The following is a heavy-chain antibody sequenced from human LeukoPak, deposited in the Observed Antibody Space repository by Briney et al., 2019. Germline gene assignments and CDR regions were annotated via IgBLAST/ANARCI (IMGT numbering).Heavy chain of an antibody. V-gene: IGHV3-66*01. D-gene: IGHD6-19*01. Sequence: PGGSLRLSCAASGFTVSNTYMSWVRQAPGKGLDWVSIIYSGGSTYYANSVKGRFTISRDNSKNTLYLHMNSLRAEDTAVYYCAKTEQWLVSRPGGYYFDSWGQGTLVTVSS. J-gene: IGHJ4*02. CDR3: AKTEQWLVSRPGGYYFDS. CDR2: IYSGGST. CDR1: GFTVSNTY.